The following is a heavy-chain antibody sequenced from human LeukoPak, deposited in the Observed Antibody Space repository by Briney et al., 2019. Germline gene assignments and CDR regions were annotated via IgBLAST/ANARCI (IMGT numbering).Heavy chain of an antibody. CDR3: ARIDDSSGYYYRY. J-gene: IGHJ4*02. D-gene: IGHD3-22*01. Sequence: ASVKVSCKASGYTFTGYYMHWVRQAPGQGLEWMGWINPNSDGTNYAQKFQGRVTMTRDTSISTAYMELSRLRSDDTAVYYCARIDDSSGYYYRYWGQGTLVTVSS. CDR1: GYTFTGYY. CDR2: INPNSDGT. V-gene: IGHV1-2*02.